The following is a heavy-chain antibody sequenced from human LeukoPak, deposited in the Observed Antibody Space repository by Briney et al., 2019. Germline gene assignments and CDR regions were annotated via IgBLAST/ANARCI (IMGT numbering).Heavy chain of an antibody. J-gene: IGHJ5*02. Sequence: GGSLRLSCAASGFTFSSYAMTWVRQAPGKGLEWVSVISGSGSSTYYADSVKGRFTISRDNSKNTLYLQMNSLRAEDTAVYYCAKGTGLIVATGVGFDPQGQGTLVTVSS. D-gene: IGHD5-12*01. CDR3: AKGTGLIVATGVGFDP. CDR1: GFTFSSYA. V-gene: IGHV3-23*01. CDR2: ISGSGSST.